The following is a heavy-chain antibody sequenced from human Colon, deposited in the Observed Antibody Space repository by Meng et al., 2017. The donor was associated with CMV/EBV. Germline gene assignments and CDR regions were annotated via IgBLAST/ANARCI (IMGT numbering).Heavy chain of an antibody. Sequence: CDVSGLSVSNEYWGAGVRQAPGEGLEWIGEVSQGGRTNSNPSLKSRLSMSVDKSKNQFSLNLRSVTAADTASYFCASSSGWWRIDYWGHGTLVTVSS. CDR3: ASSSGWWRIDY. V-gene: IGHV4-4*01. CDR1: GLSVSNEYW. J-gene: IGHJ4*01. D-gene: IGHD6-19*01. CDR2: VSQGGRT.